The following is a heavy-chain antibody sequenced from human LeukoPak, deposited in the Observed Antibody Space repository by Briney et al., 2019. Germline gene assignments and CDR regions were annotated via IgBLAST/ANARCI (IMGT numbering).Heavy chain of an antibody. Sequence: PGASVKVSCKASGYTFTSYYMHWVRQAPGQGLEWMGIINPSGGSTSYAQKFQGRVTMTRDMSTSTVYMELSSLRSEDTAVYYCARDLTKGRGVTPYYYYMDVWGKGTTVTVSS. J-gene: IGHJ6*03. CDR1: GYTFTSYY. D-gene: IGHD3-10*01. V-gene: IGHV1-46*01. CDR3: ARDLTKGRGVTPYYYYMDV. CDR2: INPSGGST.